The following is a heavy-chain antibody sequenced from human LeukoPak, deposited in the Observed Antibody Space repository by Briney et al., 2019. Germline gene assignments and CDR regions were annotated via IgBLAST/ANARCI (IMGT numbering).Heavy chain of an antibody. J-gene: IGHJ6*04. V-gene: IGHV4-38-2*01. Sequence: SETLSLTCAVSGYSISSGYYWGWIRQPPGKGLEWIGSIYHSGSTYYNPSLKSRVTISVDTSKIQFSLKLSSVTAADTAVYYCASGYGSGSYRYYYGMDVWGKGTTVTVSS. CDR2: IYHSGST. CDR3: ASGYGSGSYRYYYGMDV. D-gene: IGHD3-10*01. CDR1: GYSISSGYY.